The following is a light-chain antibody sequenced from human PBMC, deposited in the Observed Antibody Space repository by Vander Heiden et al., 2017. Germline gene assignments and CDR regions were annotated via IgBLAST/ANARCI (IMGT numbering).Light chain of an antibody. CDR1: SGSSVCA. J-gene: IGLJ3*02. CDR2: LNSDGSH. Sequence: QLVLSQSPSASASLGASVKITCTLSSGSSVCANAWHQQQPEKGPRYLMKLNSDGSHSKGDGIPDRFSGSSSGAERYLTISSLQSEDEADYYCQTWGTGIGVFGGGTKLTVL. CDR3: QTWGTGIGV. V-gene: IGLV4-69*01.